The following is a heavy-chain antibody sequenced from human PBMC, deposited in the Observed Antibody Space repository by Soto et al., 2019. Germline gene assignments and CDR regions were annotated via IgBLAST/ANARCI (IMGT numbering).Heavy chain of an antibody. CDR2: IDPHDYYT. CDR1: GCNLCNYR. CDR3: ARLDCAAECRQHFFHY. Sequence: GASLQSSCKGCGCNLCNYRLSSLRWLPGKCLEWLWVIDPHDYYTKYNPSFEGHVTLSVDKAIATASLQWHNLKASDTGIYYCARLDCAAECRQHFFHYCGTATPVTVS. D-gene: IGHD2-15*01. J-gene: IGHJ4*02. V-gene: IGHV5-10-1*01.